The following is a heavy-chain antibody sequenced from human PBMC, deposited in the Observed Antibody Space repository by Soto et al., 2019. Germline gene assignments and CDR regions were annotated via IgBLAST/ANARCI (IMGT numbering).Heavy chain of an antibody. J-gene: IGHJ4*02. CDR2: ISGSGGST. CDR1: GFTFSSYA. D-gene: IGHD6-19*01. CDR3: AKVLIIAVAGTEDY. Sequence: GGSLRLSCAASGFTFSSYAMSWVRQAPGKGLEWVSAISGSGGSTYYADSVKGRFTISRDNSKNTLYLQMNSLRAEDTAVYYCAKVLIIAVAGTEDYWGQGTLVTVSS. V-gene: IGHV3-23*01.